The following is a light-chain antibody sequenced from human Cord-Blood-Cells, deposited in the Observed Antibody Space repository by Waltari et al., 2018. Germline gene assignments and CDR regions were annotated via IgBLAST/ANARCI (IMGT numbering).Light chain of an antibody. Sequence: VGGYNYVSWYQQYPGKAPKLMIYDVSKRPSGVPDRFSGSKSGNTASLTISGLQAEDEADYYCCSYAGSYTFVVFGGGTKLTVL. CDR3: CSYAGSYTFVV. J-gene: IGLJ2*01. CDR1: VGGYNY. V-gene: IGLV2-11*01. CDR2: DVS.